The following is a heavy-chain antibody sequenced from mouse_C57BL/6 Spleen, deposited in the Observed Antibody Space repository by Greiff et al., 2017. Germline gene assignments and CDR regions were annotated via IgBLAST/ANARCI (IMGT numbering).Heavy chain of an antibody. CDR1: GYTFTDYY. J-gene: IGHJ3*01. CDR2: INPNNGGT. D-gene: IGHD1-1*01. Sequence: VQLQQSGPELVKPGASVKISCKASGYTFTDYYMNWVTQSHGKSLEWLGDINPNNGGTSYNQKFKGKATLTVDKSSSTAYMELRSLTSEDSAVYYCARCGGSSPWFAYWGQGTLVTVSA. CDR3: ARCGGSSPWFAY. V-gene: IGHV1-26*01.